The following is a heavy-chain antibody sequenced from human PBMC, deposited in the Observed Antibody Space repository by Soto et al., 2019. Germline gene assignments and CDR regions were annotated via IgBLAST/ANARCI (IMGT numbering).Heavy chain of an antibody. CDR2: IYYSGST. CDR3: ASHSSPGLLRF. Sequence: QVRLQESGPGLVKPSQTLSLTCTVSGGFISSGGYYWSWIRQLPGKGLEWIGYIYYSGSTYYNPSLKSRITISVDTSANQFSLKLSSVTAAATAVYYCASHSSPGLLRFWGQGTQVTVSA. CDR1: GGFISSGGYY. J-gene: IGHJ4*02. V-gene: IGHV4-31*03. D-gene: IGHD6-13*01.